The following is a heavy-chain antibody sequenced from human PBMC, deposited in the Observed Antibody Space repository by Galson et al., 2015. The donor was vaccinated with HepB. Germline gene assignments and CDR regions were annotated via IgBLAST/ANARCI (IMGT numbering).Heavy chain of an antibody. Sequence: ETLSLTCTVSGGSISSYSWSWIRQPPGKGLEWIGYISYSGSTNYNPSLKSRLTISLDTSKNQFSLKLNSVTAADTAVYYCARDLGTRYWENWFDPWGQGTLVTVSS. J-gene: IGHJ5*02. D-gene: IGHD1/OR15-1a*01. CDR1: GGSISSYS. V-gene: IGHV4-59*01. CDR3: ARDLGTRYWENWFDP. CDR2: ISYSGST.